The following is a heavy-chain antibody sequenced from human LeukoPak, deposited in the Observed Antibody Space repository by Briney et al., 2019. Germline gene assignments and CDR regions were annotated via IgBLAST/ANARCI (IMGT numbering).Heavy chain of an antibody. CDR3: ARHDVTMVRGVITFLDY. CDR1: GYTFTNYG. J-gene: IGHJ4*02. V-gene: IGHV1-18*01. CDR2: ISAYNGNT. Sequence: ASVKVSCKASGYTFTNYGISWVRQAPGQGLEWVGWISAYNGNTNYAQKFQGRVTMTTDTSTSTAYMELSRLRSDDTAVYYCARHDVTMVRGVITFLDYWGQGTLVTVSS. D-gene: IGHD3-10*01.